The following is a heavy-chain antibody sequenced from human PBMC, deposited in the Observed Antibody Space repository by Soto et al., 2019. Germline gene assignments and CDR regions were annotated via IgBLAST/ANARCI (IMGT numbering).Heavy chain of an antibody. D-gene: IGHD5-18*01. CDR1: GYSFATYW. J-gene: IGHJ6*02. CDR2: IYPADSDT. V-gene: IGHV5-51*01. Sequence: TGESLKISCEGSGYSFATYWIAWVRQMPGKGLEWMGIIYPADSDTRYSPSFQGQVTISADKSISTAYLQWSRLKASETAMYYCASLSSDTSMGGYYFYGLDFCGQVTTVAFSS. CDR3: ASLSSDTSMGGYYFYGLDF.